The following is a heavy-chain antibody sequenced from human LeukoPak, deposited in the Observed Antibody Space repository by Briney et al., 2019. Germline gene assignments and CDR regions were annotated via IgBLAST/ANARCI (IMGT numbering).Heavy chain of an antibody. CDR2: IYHSGST. V-gene: IGHV4-4*02. CDR1: GGSISSSNW. J-gene: IGHJ5*02. CDR3: ARVSELRCFDWTARGWFDP. Sequence: SETLSLTCAVSGGSISSSNWWSWVRQPPGKGLEWIGEIYHSGSTNYNPSLKSRVTISVDKSKNQFSLKLSSVTAADTAVYYCARVSELRCFDWTARGWFDPWGQGTLVTVSS. D-gene: IGHD3-9*01.